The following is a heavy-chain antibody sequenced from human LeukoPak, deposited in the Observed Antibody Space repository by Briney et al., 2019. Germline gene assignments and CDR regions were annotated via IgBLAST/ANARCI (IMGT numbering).Heavy chain of an antibody. CDR3: ARKSASGYYSNFDY. V-gene: IGHV1-2*02. D-gene: IGHD3-22*01. CDR2: INPYSGGT. CDR1: GYTFTDSY. J-gene: IGHJ4*02. Sequence: GASVTVSCKASGYTFTDSYMHWVRQAPGQGLKWMGWINPYSGGTNYAQEFQGRVNMTRDTSISTAYMELSRLTSDDTAVYYCARKSASGYYSNFDYWGQGTLVTVSS.